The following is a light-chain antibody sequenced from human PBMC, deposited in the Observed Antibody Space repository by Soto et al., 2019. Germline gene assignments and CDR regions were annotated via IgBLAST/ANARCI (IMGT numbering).Light chain of an antibody. CDR1: QSVSSTY. J-gene: IGKJ1*01. CDR2: DAS. Sequence: EIVLTQSPGTLSLSPGERATLSSRASQSVSSTYLAWYQQKPGQAPTLLIYDASIRATGIPDRFSGSASGTDFTLTISRLEPEDFAMYYCQHYGSSRTFGQGTKVEIK. CDR3: QHYGSSRT. V-gene: IGKV3-20*01.